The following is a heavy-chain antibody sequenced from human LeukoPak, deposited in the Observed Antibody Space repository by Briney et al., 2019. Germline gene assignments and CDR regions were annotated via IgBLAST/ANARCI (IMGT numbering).Heavy chain of an antibody. CDR3: ARGIEAGVDY. Sequence: GASVKVSRKTSGYTFTNYDINWVRQATGQGLGWLGWMSPGSGYTGYAQKFQGRVTMTRDISITTAYVELSSLRSEDTAVYYCARGIEAGVDYWGQGTLVTVPS. J-gene: IGHJ4*02. CDR2: MSPGSGYT. V-gene: IGHV1-8*02. D-gene: IGHD6-25*01. CDR1: GYTFTNYD.